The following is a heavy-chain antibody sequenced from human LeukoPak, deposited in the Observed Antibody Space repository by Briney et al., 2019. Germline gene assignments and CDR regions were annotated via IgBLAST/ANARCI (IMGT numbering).Heavy chain of an antibody. CDR2: IIPIFGTA. V-gene: IGHV1-69*13. J-gene: IGHJ4*02. CDR3: ARYYYDSSGYHDFDY. D-gene: IGHD3-22*01. CDR1: GYTFTSYG. Sequence: ASVKVSCKASGYTFTSYGISWVRQAPGQGLEWMGGIIPIFGTANYAQKFQGRVTITADESTSTAYMELSSLRSEDTAVYYCARYYYDSSGYHDFDYWGQGTLVTVSS.